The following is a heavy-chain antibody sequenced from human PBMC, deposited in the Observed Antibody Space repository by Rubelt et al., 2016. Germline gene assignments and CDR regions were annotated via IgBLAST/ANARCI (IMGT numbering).Heavy chain of an antibody. V-gene: IGHV3-23*01. CDR2: IVGGGGST. J-gene: IGHJ4*02. CDR3: AKGAY. Sequence: VSAIVGGGGSTYYADSVKGRFTISRDNSKNTLYLQMNSLRAEDTAVYYCAKGAYWGQGTLVTVSS.